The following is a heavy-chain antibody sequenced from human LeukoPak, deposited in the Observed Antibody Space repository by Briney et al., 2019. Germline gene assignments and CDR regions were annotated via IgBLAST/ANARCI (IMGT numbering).Heavy chain of an antibody. CDR3: ARAHRQQETGAFDI. Sequence: ASVTVSCKASGGTFSSYAISWVRQAPGQGLEWMGGIIPIFGTANYAQKFQGRVTITTDESTSTAYMELSSLRSEDTAVYYCARAHRQQETGAFDIWGQGTMVTVSS. CDR1: GGTFSSYA. V-gene: IGHV1-69*05. CDR2: IIPIFGTA. D-gene: IGHD5-18*01. J-gene: IGHJ3*02.